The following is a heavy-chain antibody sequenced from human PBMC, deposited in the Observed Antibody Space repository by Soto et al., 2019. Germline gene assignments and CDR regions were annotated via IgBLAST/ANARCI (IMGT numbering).Heavy chain of an antibody. CDR3: ARVYCSGGSCSHLDY. CDR2: INSDGSST. V-gene: IGHV3-74*01. Sequence: GGSLRLSCAASGFTFSNYLMHWVRQAPGKGLVWVSRINSDGSSTSYADSVKGRFTISRDNAKNTLYLQMNSLRAEDTAVYYCARVYCSGGSCSHLDYWGQGTLVTVSS. D-gene: IGHD2-15*01. CDR1: GFTFSNYL. J-gene: IGHJ4*02.